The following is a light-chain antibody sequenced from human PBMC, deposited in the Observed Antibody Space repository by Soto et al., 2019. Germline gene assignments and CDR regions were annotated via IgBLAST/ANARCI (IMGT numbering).Light chain of an antibody. V-gene: IGLV4-69*01. J-gene: IGLJ3*02. Sequence: QLVLTQSPSASASLGASVKLTCTLSSGHSSYAIAWHQQQPEKGPRYLMNLNSDGSHSKGDGIPDRFSGSSSGAERYPTISSLQSEDEADYYCQTWGTGVWVFGGGTKVTVL. CDR2: LNSDGSH. CDR1: SGHSSYA. CDR3: QTWGTGVWV.